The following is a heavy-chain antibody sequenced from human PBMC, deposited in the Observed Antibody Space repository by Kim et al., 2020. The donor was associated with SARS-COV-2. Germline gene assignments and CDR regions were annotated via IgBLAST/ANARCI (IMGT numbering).Heavy chain of an antibody. CDR3: AKDIGPGSFGSSWYSYYYYYGMDV. Sequence: GGSLRLSCAASGFTFDDYAMHWVRQAPGKGLEWVSGISWNSGSIGYADSVKGRFTISRDNAKNSLYLQMNSLRAEDTALYYCAKDIGPGSFGSSWYSYYYYYGMDVWGQGTTVTVSS. CDR1: GFTFDDYA. CDR2: ISWNSGSI. D-gene: IGHD6-13*01. V-gene: IGHV3-9*01. J-gene: IGHJ6*02.